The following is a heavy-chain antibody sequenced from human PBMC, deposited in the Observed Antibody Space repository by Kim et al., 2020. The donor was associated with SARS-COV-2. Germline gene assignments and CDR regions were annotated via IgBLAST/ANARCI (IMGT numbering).Heavy chain of an antibody. Sequence: HGGRQEPGQGLEWMGGFDPEDRETMDEKNFQGRVSLTEDTSADTAYMELNSLTSGDTAVYYCAGNGFEIWGQGTMVIVSS. CDR2: FDPEDRET. J-gene: IGHJ3*02. CDR3: AGNGFEI. V-gene: IGHV1-24*01.